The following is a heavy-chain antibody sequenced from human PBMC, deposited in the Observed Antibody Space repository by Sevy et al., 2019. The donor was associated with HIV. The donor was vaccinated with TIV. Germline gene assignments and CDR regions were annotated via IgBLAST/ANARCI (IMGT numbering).Heavy chain of an antibody. CDR3: ARAYSDYYYAMDV. Sequence: SETLSLTCTVSGDSISGYYWSWIRQPPGKGLEWIGYVYYSGRTNYNPSLRSRVTISQDTSKNQISPKLNSVTAADTAVYYCARAYSDYYYAMDVWGQGTTVTVSS. D-gene: IGHD2-15*01. CDR1: GDSISGYY. CDR2: VYYSGRT. V-gene: IGHV4-59*01. J-gene: IGHJ6*02.